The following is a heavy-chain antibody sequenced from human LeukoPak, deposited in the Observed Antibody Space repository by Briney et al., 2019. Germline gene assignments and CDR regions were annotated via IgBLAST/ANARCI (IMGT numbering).Heavy chain of an antibody. J-gene: IGHJ5*02. CDR2: IKQDGSGK. V-gene: IGHV3-7*05. CDR1: GFTFSNYW. CDR3: VRGSSGTAVRGVSWAWFDP. D-gene: IGHD3-10*01. Sequence: GGSLRLSCVAPGFTFSNYWMSWVRQAPGKGRECVANIKQDGSGKYFVDSVKGRFTISRDNVKNSLYLQMNSLRAEDTAVYYCVRGSSGTAVRGVSWAWFDPWGQGTLVTVSS.